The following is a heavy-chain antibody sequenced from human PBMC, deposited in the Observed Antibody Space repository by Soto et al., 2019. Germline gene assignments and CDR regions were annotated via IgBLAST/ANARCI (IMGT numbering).Heavy chain of an antibody. Sequence: GESLKISFKGSGYSFTSYWIGWVRQMPGKGLEWMGIIYPGDSDTRYSPSFQGQVTISADKSISTAYLQWSSLKASDTAMYYCAKYSGYDYLGMDVWGQGTTVTVSS. CDR3: AKYSGYDYLGMDV. D-gene: IGHD5-12*01. CDR1: GYSFTSYW. V-gene: IGHV5-51*01. J-gene: IGHJ6*02. CDR2: IYPGDSDT.